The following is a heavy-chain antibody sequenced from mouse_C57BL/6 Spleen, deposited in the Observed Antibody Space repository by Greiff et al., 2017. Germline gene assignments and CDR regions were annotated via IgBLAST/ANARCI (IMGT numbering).Heavy chain of an antibody. CDR2: INPSNGGT. CDR1: GYTFTSYW. Sequence: VQLQQPGTELVKPGASVKLSCKASGYTFTSYWMHWVKQRPGQGLEWIGNINPSNGGTNYNEKFKSKATLTVDKSSSTAYMQLSSLTSEDSAVYYCARFFLLRSDYFDYWGQGTTLTVSS. CDR3: ARFFLLRSDYFDY. D-gene: IGHD1-1*01. J-gene: IGHJ2*01. V-gene: IGHV1-53*01.